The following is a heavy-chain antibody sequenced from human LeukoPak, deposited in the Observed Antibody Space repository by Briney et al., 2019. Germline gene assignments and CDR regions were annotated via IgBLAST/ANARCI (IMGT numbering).Heavy chain of an antibody. CDR3: ARPNLDHGDLFDY. CDR2: IQQDGSEK. CDR1: GFTFSSYW. V-gene: IGHV3-7*01. J-gene: IGHJ4*02. D-gene: IGHD4-17*01. Sequence: GGSLRLSCAASGFTFSSYWLSWVRQPPGKGLEWVANIQQDGSEKNYVDSVKGRFTISRDNGKNSLYLQMNSLRAEDTAVYYCARPNLDHGDLFDYWGQGTLVTVPS.